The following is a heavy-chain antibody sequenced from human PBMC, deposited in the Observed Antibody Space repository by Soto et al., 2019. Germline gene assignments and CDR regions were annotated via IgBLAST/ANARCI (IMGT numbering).Heavy chain of an antibody. CDR3: ARDTYCGGDCDFEPGDY. CDR2: ISSSSSYI. Sequence: EVQLVESGGGLVKPGGSLRLSCAASGFTFSSYSMNWVRQAPGKGLEWVSSISSSSSYIYYADSVKGRFTISRDNAKNSLYLQMNSLRAEDTAVYYCARDTYCGGDCDFEPGDYWGQGTLVTVSS. CDR1: GFTFSSYS. D-gene: IGHD2-21*02. V-gene: IGHV3-21*01. J-gene: IGHJ4*02.